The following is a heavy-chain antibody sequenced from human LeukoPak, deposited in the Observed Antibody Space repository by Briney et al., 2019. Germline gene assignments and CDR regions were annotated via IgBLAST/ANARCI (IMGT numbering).Heavy chain of an antibody. CDR1: GSTFSSYG. V-gene: IGHV3-30*18. CDR2: ISYDGSNK. CDR3: AKMWAAEHTYGSGSYSHYYYYYYGMDV. J-gene: IGHJ6*02. Sequence: GRSLRLSCAASGSTFSSYGMHWVRQAPGKGLKWVAVISYDGSNKYYADSVKGRFTISRDNSKNTLYLQMNSLRAEDTAVYYCAKMWAAEHTYGSGSYSHYYYYYYGMDVWGQGTTVTVSS. D-gene: IGHD3-10*01.